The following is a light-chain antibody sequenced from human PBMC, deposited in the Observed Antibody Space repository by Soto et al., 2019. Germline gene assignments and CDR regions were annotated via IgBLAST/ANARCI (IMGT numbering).Light chain of an antibody. V-gene: IGKV3-20*01. J-gene: IGKJ1*01. CDR1: QSVSSNS. CDR2: GAS. Sequence: ETVLTQSPGTLSLSPGERATLSCRASQSVSSNSLAWFQQKPGQAPRLLIFGASSRATCIPDRFSGSGSGKNFTLTLSRIEPEDFAVYYCQQYGTSPWTFGHGNKGE. CDR3: QQYGTSPWT.